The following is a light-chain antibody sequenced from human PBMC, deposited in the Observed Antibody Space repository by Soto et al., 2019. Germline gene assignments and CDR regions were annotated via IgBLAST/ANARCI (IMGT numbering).Light chain of an antibody. CDR1: QGIAGS. Sequence: DIQLTQSPSFLSASVGDRVTSTCRASQGIAGSLAWYQQKPGKPPKLLIYAEPTLQSGVPSRFSGSGSGTRGTLTISSLQPEDFATYYCQQVKSYPRTFGGGTKVDIK. CDR3: QQVKSYPRT. CDR2: AEP. V-gene: IGKV1-9*01. J-gene: IGKJ4*01.